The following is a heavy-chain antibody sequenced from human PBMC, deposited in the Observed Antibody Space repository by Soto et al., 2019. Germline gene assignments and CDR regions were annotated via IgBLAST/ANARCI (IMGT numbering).Heavy chain of an antibody. CDR1: GGSISSNNHY. CDR2: VYFSGST. Sequence: QLQLQESGPGLVKPPETLSLTCIVSGGSISSNNHYWGWIRQPPGKGLEWIGSVYFSGSTYYNPSLKSRVSNTGDTSYNEFSLKLSSVTAADTAVYYCARSGISGIYDAFNLWGQGTLVTVSS. D-gene: IGHD3-10*01. CDR3: ARSGISGIYDAFNL. V-gene: IGHV4-39*01. J-gene: IGHJ3*01.